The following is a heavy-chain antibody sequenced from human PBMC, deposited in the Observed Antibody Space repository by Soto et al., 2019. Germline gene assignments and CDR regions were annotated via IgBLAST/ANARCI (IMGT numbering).Heavy chain of an antibody. D-gene: IGHD2-2*01. Sequence: QVQLVQSGAEVKNPGASVSVSCKASGYNFADYYMHWVRQAPGQGLEWVGDINPSGSATRYAQRFQGGVTTTRDRSARTVYMDLSSLRAEDTAVYYCVSNSVVTFMGLGYWGQGTQVTVSS. CDR2: INPSGSAT. V-gene: IGHV1-46*01. CDR1: GYNFADYY. J-gene: IGHJ4*02. CDR3: VSNSVVTFMGLGY.